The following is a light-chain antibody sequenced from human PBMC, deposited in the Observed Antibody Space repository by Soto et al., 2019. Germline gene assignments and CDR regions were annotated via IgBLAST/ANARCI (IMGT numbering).Light chain of an antibody. J-gene: IGKJ4*01. V-gene: IGKV1-39*01. CDR2: SAS. CDR3: QQSFNTLT. CDR1: QSISTY. Sequence: DIQMTQSPSSLSASVGDRVTITCRASQSISTYLSWYQHRPGKAPKLLIYSASTLQSGVPPRFSGSGSGTDFTVTISSLQPDDFATYYCQQSFNTLTFGGGTKVEIK.